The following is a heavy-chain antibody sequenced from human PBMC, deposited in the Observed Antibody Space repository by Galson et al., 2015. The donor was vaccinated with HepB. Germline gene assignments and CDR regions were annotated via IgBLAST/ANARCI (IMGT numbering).Heavy chain of an antibody. D-gene: IGHD6-13*01. CDR2: IKSKTDGGTT. Sequence: SLRLSCAASGFTFSNAWMNWVRQAPGKGLEWVGRIKSKTDGGTTDYAAPVKGRFTISRDDSKNTLYLQMNSLKTEDTAVYYCTSDPDSSSWYLGAFDIWGQGTMVTVAS. CDR3: TSDPDSSSWYLGAFDI. CDR1: GFTFSNAW. V-gene: IGHV3-15*07. J-gene: IGHJ3*02.